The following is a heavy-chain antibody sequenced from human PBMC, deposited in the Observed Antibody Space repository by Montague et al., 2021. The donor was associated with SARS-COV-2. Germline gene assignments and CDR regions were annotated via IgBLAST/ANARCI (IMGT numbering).Heavy chain of an antibody. V-gene: IGHV2-5*02. CDR3: VYSIKPRRSGSFYGSRCYHFDS. CDR2: IYWDDDR. J-gene: IGHJ4*02. Sequence: PALVKPTQTLTLTCTFSGFSLSTSGVGVAWIRQPPGKALEWLAIIYWDDDRRYSPSLESGLTITKDTPKNQVVLTMTDMDPGDTAKYYCVYSIKPRRSGSFYGSRCYHFDSWGQGALVTVSS. D-gene: IGHD3-22*01. CDR1: GFSLSTSGVG.